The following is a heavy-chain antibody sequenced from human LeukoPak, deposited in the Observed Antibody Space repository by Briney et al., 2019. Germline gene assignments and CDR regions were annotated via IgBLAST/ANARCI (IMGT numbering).Heavy chain of an antibody. CDR1: GYTLTELS. J-gene: IGHJ4*02. V-gene: IGHV1-24*01. D-gene: IGHD2-15*01. CDR2: FDPEDGET. CDR3: ATGFLRYCSGGSCLLVY. Sequence: ASVKVSCKVSGYTLTELSMHWVRQAPGKGLEWMGGFDPEDGETINAQKFQGRVTMTEDTSTDTAYMELSSLRSEDTAVYYCATGFLRYCSGGSCLLVYWGQGTLVTVSS.